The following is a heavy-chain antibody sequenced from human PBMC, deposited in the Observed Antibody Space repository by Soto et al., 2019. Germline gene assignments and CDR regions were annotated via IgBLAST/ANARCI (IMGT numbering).Heavy chain of an antibody. Sequence: SETLSLTCTVSGGSITSSYWSWIRRPPGKGLEWIAYIYDTGISGYTPSTSYNPSLKSRVTMSVDTSKSQFSLKLTSVTAADTAVYYCARGEDAFFCYGLDVWGQGITVTVS. CDR2: IYDTGISGYTPST. D-gene: IGHD3-3*01. V-gene: IGHV4-59*01. J-gene: IGHJ6*02. CDR3: ARGEDAFFCYGLDV. CDR1: GGSITSSY.